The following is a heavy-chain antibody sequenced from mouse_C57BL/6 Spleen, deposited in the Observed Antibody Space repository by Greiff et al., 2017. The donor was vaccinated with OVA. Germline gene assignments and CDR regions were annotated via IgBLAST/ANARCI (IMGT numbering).Heavy chain of an antibody. CDR2: FYPGSGSI. V-gene: IGHV1-62-2*01. CDR1: GYTFTEYT. D-gene: IGHD1-1*01. J-gene: IGHJ4*01. CDR3: ARLPNYDGSSSPYYAMDY. Sequence: QVQLQQSGAELVKPGASVKLSCKASGYTFTEYTIHWVKQRSGQGLEWIGWFYPGSGSITYTENFKDKATLTADKSSSTASMALSRVSSEDTAVYCCARLPNYDGSSSPYYAMDYWGQGTSVTVSS.